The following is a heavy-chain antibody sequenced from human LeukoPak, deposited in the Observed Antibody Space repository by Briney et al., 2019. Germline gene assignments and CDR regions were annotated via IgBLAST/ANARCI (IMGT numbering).Heavy chain of an antibody. J-gene: IGHJ4*02. CDR1: GGSISTYY. Sequence: SETLSLTCTVSGGSISTYYWRWFRQPPGKGLEWIGYIYTSGSANYNPSLKSRVTISVDTSKSQFSLKLTSVTAADTAVYYCARHARFCTSTSCYDYWGQGTLVTVSS. CDR3: ARHARFCTSTSCYDY. D-gene: IGHD2-2*01. V-gene: IGHV4-4*09. CDR2: IYTSGSA.